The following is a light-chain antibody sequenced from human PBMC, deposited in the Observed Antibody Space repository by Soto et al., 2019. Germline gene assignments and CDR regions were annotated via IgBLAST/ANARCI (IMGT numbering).Light chain of an antibody. CDR2: EVT. V-gene: IGLV2-14*01. CDR3: ASYRTINTYV. CDR1: SDDIGRYNH. J-gene: IGLJ1*01. Sequence: QSALTQPASVSGSPGQSITVSCTGTSDDIGRYNHVSWYQQHPGKAPKLMTSEVTNRPSGVSNRFSGSKSGNTASLTISRLQAEDEADYYCASYRTINTYVFGTGTKLTVL.